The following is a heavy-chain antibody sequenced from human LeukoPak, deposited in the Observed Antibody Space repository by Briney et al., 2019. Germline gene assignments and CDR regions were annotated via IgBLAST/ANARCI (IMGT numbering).Heavy chain of an antibody. V-gene: IGHV3-30*02. CDR3: ARPGGVRSYFQH. Sequence: GGSLRLSCAASGFSFSSYGMHWVRQAPGKGLEWVAFVRYDRSDKYYTDSVKGRFTISRDNSKNTLYLQMNSLRAEDTAVYYCARPGGVRSYFQHWGQGTLVTVSS. D-gene: IGHD1-14*01. CDR1: GFSFSSYG. CDR2: VRYDRSDK. J-gene: IGHJ1*01.